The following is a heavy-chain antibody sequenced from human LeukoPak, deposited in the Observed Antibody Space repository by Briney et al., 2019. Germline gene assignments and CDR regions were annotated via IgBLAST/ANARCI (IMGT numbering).Heavy chain of an antibody. V-gene: IGHV1-69*04. CDR3: ARDLGDGGSCCLWYYGMDV. Sequence: SVKVSCKASGGTFSSYAISWVRQAPGQGLEWMGRIIPIFGIANYAQKFQGRVTITADKSTSTAYMELSSLRSEDMAVYYCARDLGDGGSCCLWYYGMDVWGQGTTVTVSS. CDR1: GGTFSSYA. D-gene: IGHD2-15*01. J-gene: IGHJ6*02. CDR2: IIPIFGIA.